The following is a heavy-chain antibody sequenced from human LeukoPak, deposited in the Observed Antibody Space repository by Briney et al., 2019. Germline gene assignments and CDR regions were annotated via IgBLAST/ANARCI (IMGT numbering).Heavy chain of an antibody. J-gene: IGHJ5*02. V-gene: IGHV4-39*07. CDR2: IYYSGST. CDR3: ARDKGSTVVTPVRFDP. CDR1: GGSISSSSYY. Sequence: PSETLSLTCTVSGGSISSSSYYWGWIRQPPGKGLKWIGSIYYSGSTYYNPSLKSRVTISVDTSKNQFSLKLSSVTAADTAVYYCARDKGSTVVTPVRFDPWGQGTLVTVSS. D-gene: IGHD4-23*01.